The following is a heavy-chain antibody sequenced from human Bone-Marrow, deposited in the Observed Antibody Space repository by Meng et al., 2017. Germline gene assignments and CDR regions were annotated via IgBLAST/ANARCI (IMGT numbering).Heavy chain of an antibody. Sequence: GESLKISCAASGFTFSSYAMHWVRQAPGKGLEWVAVISYDGSNKYYADSVKGRFTISRDNSKNTLYLQMNSLRAEDTAVYYCARVRYCHSGVCYQDAVIAWFAPWGQGTQVTVSS. V-gene: IGHV3-30*04. J-gene: IGHJ5*02. D-gene: IGHD2-8*01. CDR2: ISYDGSNK. CDR1: GFTFSSYA. CDR3: ARVRYCHSGVCYQDAVIAWFAP.